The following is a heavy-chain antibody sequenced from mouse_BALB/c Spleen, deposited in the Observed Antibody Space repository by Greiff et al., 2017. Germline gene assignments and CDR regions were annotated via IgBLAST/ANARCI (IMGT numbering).Heavy chain of an antibody. Sequence: QVQLQQSGAELVKPGASVKLSCKASGYTFTSYDINWVRQRPEQGLEWIGWIFPGDGSTKYNEKFKGKATLTTDKSSSTAYMQLSRLTSEDSAVYFCARSADGSSYDWFAYWGQGTLVTVSA. CDR2: IFPGDGST. D-gene: IGHD1-1*01. J-gene: IGHJ3*01. V-gene: IGHV1S56*01. CDR1: GYTFTSYD. CDR3: ARSADGSSYDWFAY.